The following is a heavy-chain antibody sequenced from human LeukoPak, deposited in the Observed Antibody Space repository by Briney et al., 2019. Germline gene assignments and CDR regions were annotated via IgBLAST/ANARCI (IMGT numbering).Heavy chain of an antibody. J-gene: IGHJ4*02. Sequence: SETLSLTCTVSGGSITNNYWSWIRQTPGKGLEWIGYIYYSGTTTYNPSLKSRVTISIDTSTNQFSLQLTSVTAADTAVYYCARHAPRDPFDYWGQGTLVTVSS. CDR1: GGSITNNY. CDR3: ARHAPRDPFDY. CDR2: IYYSGTT. V-gene: IGHV4-59*08.